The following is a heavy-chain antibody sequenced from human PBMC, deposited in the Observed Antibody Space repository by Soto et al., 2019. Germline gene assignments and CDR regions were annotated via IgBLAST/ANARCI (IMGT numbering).Heavy chain of an antibody. J-gene: IGHJ4*02. V-gene: IGHV3-30*03. CDR2: TSSDGSKK. CDR3: ARGMAYSVGSFFQF. Sequence: QVQLAESGGGVVQPGRSLRLSCVASGFTFSSHAMHWVRQAPGKGLEWVAVTSSDGSKKYYGDSVQGRFTISRDNDKNTVFLEMNSLEGEDTAVYFCARGMAYSVGSFFQFWGQGTVVTVSS. D-gene: IGHD4-4*01. CDR1: GFTFSSHA.